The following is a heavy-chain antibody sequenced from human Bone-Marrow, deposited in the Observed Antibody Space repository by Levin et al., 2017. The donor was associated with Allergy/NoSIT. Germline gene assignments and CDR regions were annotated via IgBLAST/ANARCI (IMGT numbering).Heavy chain of an antibody. V-gene: IGHV4-34*01. CDR3: AGGSSPAGRGANWFDP. Sequence: PSETLSLTCAVYGTSLSNYYWTWIRQSPGKGLEWIGEISHNGGTHYNPSLKSRLTMSVDTSKSHISLRLSSVTAADTAVYYCAGGSSPAGRGANWFDPWGQGTLVIVSS. D-gene: IGHD3-10*01. J-gene: IGHJ5*02. CDR2: ISHNGGT. CDR1: GTSLSNYY.